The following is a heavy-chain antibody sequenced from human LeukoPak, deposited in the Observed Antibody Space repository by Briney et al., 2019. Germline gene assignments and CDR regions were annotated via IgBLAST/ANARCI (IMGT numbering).Heavy chain of an antibody. Sequence: SETLSLTCTVSGGSISSYYWSWIRQPAGKGLEWIGRIYTSGSTNYNPSLKSRVTMSVDTSKNQFSLKLSSVTAADTAVYYCVRERRSGSYSREIDYWGQGTLVTVSS. J-gene: IGHJ4*02. V-gene: IGHV4-4*07. D-gene: IGHD1-26*01. CDR3: VRERRSGSYSREIDY. CDR1: GGSISSYY. CDR2: IYTSGST.